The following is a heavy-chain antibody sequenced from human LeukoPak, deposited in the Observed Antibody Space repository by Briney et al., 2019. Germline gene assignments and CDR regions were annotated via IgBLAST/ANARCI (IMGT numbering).Heavy chain of an antibody. Sequence: SSETLSLTCAVYGGSFSGYYWSWIRQPAGKGLEWIGRIYTSGSTNYNPSLTSRVTMSVDTSKNQSSLKLSSVTAADTAVYYCARGTRNSFDYWGQGTLVTVSS. CDR1: GGSFSGYY. V-gene: IGHV4-59*10. D-gene: IGHD1-1*01. J-gene: IGHJ4*02. CDR2: IYTSGST. CDR3: ARGTRNSFDY.